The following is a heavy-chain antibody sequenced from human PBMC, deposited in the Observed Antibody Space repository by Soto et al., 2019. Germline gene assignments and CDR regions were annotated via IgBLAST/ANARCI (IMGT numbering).Heavy chain of an antibody. J-gene: IGHJ4*02. V-gene: IGHV3-7*01. CDR2: IKEEGSGK. CDR1: GFTFSSYW. Sequence: EVQLVESGGGLVQPGGSLRLSCAASGFTFSSYWMSWVRQAPGKGLEWVANIKEEGSGKYYVDSVKGRFTISRDNAKNSLYLQMNSLRAEDTAVYYCARVLTGAFDYWGQGTLVTVSS. D-gene: IGHD3-9*01. CDR3: ARVLTGAFDY.